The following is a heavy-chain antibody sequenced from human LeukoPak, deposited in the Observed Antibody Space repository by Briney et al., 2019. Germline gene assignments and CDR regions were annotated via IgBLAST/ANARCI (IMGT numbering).Heavy chain of an antibody. Sequence: GGSLRLSCTASGFSFSSYSMNWVRQAPGKGLEWVSCISSSSSYIYYADSVKGRFTISRDNAKNSLYLQMNSLRAEDTAVYYCASGYYDSSGYYSAADYWGQGTLVTVSS. J-gene: IGHJ4*02. V-gene: IGHV3-21*01. CDR3: ASGYYDSSGYYSAADY. CDR2: ISSSSSYI. D-gene: IGHD3-22*01. CDR1: GFSFSSYS.